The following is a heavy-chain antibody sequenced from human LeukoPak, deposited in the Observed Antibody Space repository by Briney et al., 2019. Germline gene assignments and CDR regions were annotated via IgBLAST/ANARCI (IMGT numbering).Heavy chain of an antibody. D-gene: IGHD3-9*01. CDR1: GGTFSSYA. Sequence: SVKVSCKASGGTFSSYAISWVRQAPGQGLEWMGRIIPILGIANYAQKFQGRVTITADKSTSTAYMELSSLRSEDTAVYYCARAGYYDILTGLKPNWFDPWGQGTLVTVSS. V-gene: IGHV1-69*04. CDR3: ARAGYYDILTGLKPNWFDP. J-gene: IGHJ5*02. CDR2: IIPILGIA.